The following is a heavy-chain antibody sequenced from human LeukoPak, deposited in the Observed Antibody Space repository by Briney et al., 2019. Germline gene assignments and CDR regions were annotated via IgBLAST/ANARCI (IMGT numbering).Heavy chain of an antibody. CDR3: ARDGYSGSDAL. V-gene: IGHV4-59*01. CDR2: IYHSGST. D-gene: IGHD5-12*01. CDR1: GFTLSSYS. J-gene: IGHJ4*02. Sequence: GSLRLSCAASGFTLSSYSMNWIRQPPGKGLEWIGYIYHSGSTNYNPSLKSRITISVDTSQNQFSLKLSSVTAADTAVYYCARDGYSGSDALWGQGTLVTVSS.